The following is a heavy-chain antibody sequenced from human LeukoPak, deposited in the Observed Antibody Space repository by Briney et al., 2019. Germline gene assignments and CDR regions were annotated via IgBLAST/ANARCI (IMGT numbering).Heavy chain of an antibody. D-gene: IGHD1-26*01. J-gene: IGHJ3*02. CDR3: ARDEIVGAIGI. CDR1: GFTVSSNY. Sequence: GGSLRLSCAASGFTVSSNYMSWVRQAPGKGLEWVSVIYSGGSTYYADSVKGRFTISRDNSKDTLYLQMNSLRAEDTAVYYCARDEIVGAIGIWGQGTMVTVSS. CDR2: IYSGGST. V-gene: IGHV3-66*01.